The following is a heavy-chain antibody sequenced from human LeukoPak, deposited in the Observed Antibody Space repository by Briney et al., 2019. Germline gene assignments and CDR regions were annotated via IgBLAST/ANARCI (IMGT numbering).Heavy chain of an antibody. J-gene: IGHJ4*02. D-gene: IGHD5-18*01. CDR2: IYYSGST. CDR1: GCSISSSCYY. V-gene: IGHV4-39*01. Sequence: SETLSLTCTVSGCSISSSCYYWVCIPQPPGKGLEWIGSIYYSGSTYYNPSLKSRVSISVDTSKNQFYLKVSSVTAADTAVYYCARHVPPGRFSGYPYYFDYWGQGTLVTVSS. CDR3: ARHVPPGRFSGYPYYFDY.